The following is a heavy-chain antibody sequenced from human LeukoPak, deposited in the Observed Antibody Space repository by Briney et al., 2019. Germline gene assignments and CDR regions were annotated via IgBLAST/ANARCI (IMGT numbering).Heavy chain of an antibody. D-gene: IGHD6-19*01. CDR1: GFTFSSYS. J-gene: IGHJ4*02. Sequence: GGALRLSCAASGFTFSSYSMNWVRQAPGKGLEWVSAISGSGGSTYYADSVKGRFTISRDNSKNTLYLQMNSLRDDDTAVYYCANGESSSGCTEGYWGQGPLVTVSS. CDR2: ISGSGGST. CDR3: ANGESSSGCTEGY. V-gene: IGHV3-23*01.